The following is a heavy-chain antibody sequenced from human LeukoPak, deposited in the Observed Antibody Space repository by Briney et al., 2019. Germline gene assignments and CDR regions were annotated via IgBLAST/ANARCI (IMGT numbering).Heavy chain of an antibody. J-gene: IGHJ6*02. CDR3: AKGVVAATNAAYYGMDV. Sequence: GGSLRLSCAASGFTFSNYGMHWVRQAPGKGLEWVAVISYDESDKYYADSVKGRFTISRDNSKNTLYLQMNSRRPEDTAVYYCAKGVVAATNAAYYGMDVWGQGTTVTVSS. V-gene: IGHV3-30*18. D-gene: IGHD2-15*01. CDR2: ISYDESDK. CDR1: GFTFSNYG.